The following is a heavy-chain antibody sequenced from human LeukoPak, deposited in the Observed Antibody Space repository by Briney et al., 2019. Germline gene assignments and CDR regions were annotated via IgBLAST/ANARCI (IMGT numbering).Heavy chain of an antibody. CDR1: GFTFSSYA. CDR2: ISYDGSNK. Sequence: GGSLRLSCAASGFTFSSYAMHWVRQAPGKGLEWVAVISYDGSNKYYADSVKGRFTISRDNSKNTLYLQMNSLRAEDPAVYYCARDRNYYDSSGSIHPDYWGQGTLVTVSS. D-gene: IGHD3-22*01. CDR3: ARDRNYYDSSGSIHPDY. J-gene: IGHJ4*02. V-gene: IGHV3-30-3*01.